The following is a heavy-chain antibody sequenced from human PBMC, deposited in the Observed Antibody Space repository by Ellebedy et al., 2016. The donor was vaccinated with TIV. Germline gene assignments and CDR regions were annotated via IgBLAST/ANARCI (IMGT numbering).Heavy chain of an antibody. CDR2: IKRDGSEK. D-gene: IGHD1-26*01. J-gene: IGHJ4*02. CDR1: GFTFSSYW. CDR3: ARAVGGVGST. Sequence: GESLKISXAASGFTFSSYWMTWVRQAPGKGLEWVANIKRDGSEKYYVDSVKGRFTISRDNAKNSVYLQMNSLRAEDTAVYYCARAVGGVGSTWGQGTLVTVSS. V-gene: IGHV3-7*01.